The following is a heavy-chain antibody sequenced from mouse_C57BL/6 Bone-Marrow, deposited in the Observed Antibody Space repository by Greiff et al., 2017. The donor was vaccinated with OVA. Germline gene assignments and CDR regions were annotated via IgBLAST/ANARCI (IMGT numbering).Heavy chain of an antibody. Sequence: EVKVVESGGGLVQPGASLILSCAASGFTFTDYYMSWVRQPPGKAPEWLALIRNKANGYTTEYTASVKGRFTISRDNSQNILYLQMNTLRAEDSATYYCVRDLYGSSYDAMDYWGQGTSVTVSS. CDR1: GFTFTDYY. J-gene: IGHJ4*01. D-gene: IGHD1-1*01. V-gene: IGHV7-4*01. CDR3: VRDLYGSSYDAMDY. CDR2: IRNKANGYTT.